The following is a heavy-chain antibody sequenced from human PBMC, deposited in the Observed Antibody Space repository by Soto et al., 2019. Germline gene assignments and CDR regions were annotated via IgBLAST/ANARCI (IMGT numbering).Heavy chain of an antibody. CDR1: GFTFSSYG. D-gene: IGHD4-4*01. CDR2: ISYDGSNK. J-gene: IGHJ6*02. Sequence: QVQLVESGGGVVQPGRSLRLSCAASGFTFSSYGMHWVRQAPGKGLEWVAVISYDGSNKYYADSVKGRFTISRDHSKNTLYLQMNSLRAADTAVYYCAEERDYSNYYYYGMDVWGQGTTVTVSS. CDR3: AEERDYSNYYYYGMDV. V-gene: IGHV3-30*18.